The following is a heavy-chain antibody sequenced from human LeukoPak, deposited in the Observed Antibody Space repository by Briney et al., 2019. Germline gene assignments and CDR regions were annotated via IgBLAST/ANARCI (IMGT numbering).Heavy chain of an antibody. D-gene: IGHD3-22*01. CDR3: ARDPTYYYDSSGSDDAFDI. J-gene: IGHJ3*02. Sequence: TGGSLRLSCAASGFTVSSNYMSWVRQAPGKGLEWVSVIYSGGSTYYADSVKGRFTISRDNSKNTLYLQMNSLRAEDTAVYYCARDPTYYYDSSGSDDAFDIWGQGTMVTVSS. CDR1: GFTVSSNY. CDR2: IYSGGST. V-gene: IGHV3-53*01.